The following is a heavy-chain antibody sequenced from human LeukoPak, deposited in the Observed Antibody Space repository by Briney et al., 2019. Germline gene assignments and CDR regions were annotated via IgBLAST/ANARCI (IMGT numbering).Heavy chain of an antibody. V-gene: IGHV3-30*04. CDR2: MSYDGSHE. Sequence: PGGSLRLSCVVSGFTFSNYAMHWVRQAPGQAPGKGLEWVAVMSYDGSHEYYADSVKGRFTISRDNSKNTLYLQMNSLRAEDTAVYYCARDLSLWDSGSYTTLDYWGQGTLVTVSS. J-gene: IGHJ4*02. CDR3: ARDLSLWDSGSYTTLDY. CDR1: GFTFSNYA. D-gene: IGHD1-26*01.